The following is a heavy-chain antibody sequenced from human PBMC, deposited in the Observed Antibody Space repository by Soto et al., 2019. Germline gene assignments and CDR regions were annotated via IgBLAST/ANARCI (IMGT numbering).Heavy chain of an antibody. Sequence: GGSLRLSCVDSGFTFSTYSINWVRQAPGKGLEWVSSISSRSDVYYADSVKGRFTISRDNAKNSVSLQMNSLRAEDTAVYYCAREYTAWPLAYGLDVWGQGTTVTVSS. CDR2: ISSRSDV. D-gene: IGHD2-2*02. J-gene: IGHJ6*02. CDR1: GFTFSTYS. V-gene: IGHV3-21*01. CDR3: AREYTAWPLAYGLDV.